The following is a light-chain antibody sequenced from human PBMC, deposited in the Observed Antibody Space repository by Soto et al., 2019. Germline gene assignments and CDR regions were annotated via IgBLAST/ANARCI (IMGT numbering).Light chain of an antibody. CDR2: EVS. CDR1: SSDVGGYNY. CDR3: SSYTSSSTHGV. Sequence: QSALTQPASVSGSPGQSITISCTGTSSDVGGYNYVSWYQQHPGKAPKLMIYEVSNRPSGVSNRFSGSKSGNTASLTISGLQAEGEADYYCSSYTSSSTHGVFGGGTQLTVL. J-gene: IGLJ3*02. V-gene: IGLV2-14*01.